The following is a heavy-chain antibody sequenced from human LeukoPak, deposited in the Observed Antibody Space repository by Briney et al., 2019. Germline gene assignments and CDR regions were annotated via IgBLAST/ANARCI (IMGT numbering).Heavy chain of an antibody. D-gene: IGHD6-19*01. CDR3: ARVIAVAGTLY. Sequence: SETLSLTCTVSGGSISSSSYYWGWIRQPPGKGLEWIGSIYYSGSTYYNPSLKSRVTISVDTSKNQFSLKLSSVTAADTAVYYCARVIAVAGTLYWGQGPLVTVSS. J-gene: IGHJ4*02. V-gene: IGHV4-39*01. CDR1: GGSISSSSYY. CDR2: IYYSGST.